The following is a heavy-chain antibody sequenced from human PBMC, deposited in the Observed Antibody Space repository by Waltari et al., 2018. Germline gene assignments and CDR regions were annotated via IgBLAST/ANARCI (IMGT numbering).Heavy chain of an antibody. J-gene: IGHJ4*02. Sequence: QVQLVQSGAEVKKPGASVKVSCKASGYTFTGYYMHWVRQAPGQGLEWMGRINPNSCGTNYAQKVQGRVTMTRDTSTSTAYMELSRLRSDDTAVYYCANLWFRESNVDYWGQGTLVTVSS. CDR1: GYTFTGYY. D-gene: IGHD3-10*01. CDR2: INPNSCGT. CDR3: ANLWFRESNVDY. V-gene: IGHV1-2*06.